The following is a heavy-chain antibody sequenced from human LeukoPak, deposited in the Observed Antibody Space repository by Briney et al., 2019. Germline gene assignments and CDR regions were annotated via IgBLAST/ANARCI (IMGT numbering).Heavy chain of an antibody. CDR2: IFSDGIRK. V-gene: IGHV3-30*12. J-gene: IGHJ6*02. D-gene: IGHD6-13*01. CDR3: ARDLLIPTYSSSWFTPPYGMDV. Sequence: TGMSLSLSCATSGFTFSTYGMEWVRQAPGKGLEWVAIIFSDGIRKYYADSVKGRFTISRDNAKNSLYLQMNSLRAEDTAVYYCARDLLIPTYSSSWFTPPYGMDVWGQGTTVTVSS. CDR1: GFTFSTYG.